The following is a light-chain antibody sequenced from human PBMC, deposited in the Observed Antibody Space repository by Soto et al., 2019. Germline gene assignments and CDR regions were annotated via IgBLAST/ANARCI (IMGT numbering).Light chain of an antibody. V-gene: IGKV3-15*01. CDR1: QSIGGN. J-gene: IGKJ1*01. CDR2: GAS. CDR3: QQYSSWPPLT. Sequence: EIVISQSPAALSESPGERATLSCRATQSIGGNLAWYQQKPGQAPRLLIYGASTRATGIPARFSGSGFGTDFTLTISSLQSEDFAVYYCQQYSSWPPLTFGQGTKVDIK.